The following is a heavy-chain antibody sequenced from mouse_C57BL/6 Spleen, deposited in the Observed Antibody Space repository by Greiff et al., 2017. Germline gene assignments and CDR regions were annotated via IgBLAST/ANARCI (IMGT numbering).Heavy chain of an antibody. J-gene: IGHJ3*01. V-gene: IGHV1-64*01. CDR2: IHPNSGST. Sequence: QVQLQQPGAELVKPGASVKLSCKASGYTFTSYWMHWVKQRPGQGLEWIGMIHPNSGSTNYNEKFKSKDTLPVDKSSSTAYMQLSGLTSEDSAVYYCARSWDVAYWGQGTLVTVSA. CDR1: GYTFTSYW. CDR3: ARSWDVAY. D-gene: IGHD4-1*01.